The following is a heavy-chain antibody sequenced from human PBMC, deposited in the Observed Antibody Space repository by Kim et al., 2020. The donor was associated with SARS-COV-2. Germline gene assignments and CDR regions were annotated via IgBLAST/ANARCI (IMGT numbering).Heavy chain of an antibody. Sequence: SGPTLVNPTETLTLTCTFSGFSLSTSGVGVGWIRQPPGKALEWLALIYWDGDKGCSPSLKSRLTITKDTSKNQVVLTMTNMEPVDTATYYCAHRGPGSSWPSTSFDYWGHGILVTVSS. V-gene: IGHV2-5*02. D-gene: IGHD6-13*01. J-gene: IGHJ4*01. CDR3: AHRGPGSSWPSTSFDY. CDR2: IYWDGDK. CDR1: GFSLSTSGVG.